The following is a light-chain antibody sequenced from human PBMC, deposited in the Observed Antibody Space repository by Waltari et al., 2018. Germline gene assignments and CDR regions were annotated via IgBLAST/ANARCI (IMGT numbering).Light chain of an antibody. CDR1: QSVSRT. CDR3: QHYVRLPVT. CDR2: GAS. Sequence: SCGASQSVSRTLAWYQQKPGQAPRLLIYGASTRAAGIPDRISGSGSGTDFSLTISRLEPEDFAVYYCQHYVRLPVTFGQGTKVEIK. V-gene: IGKV3-20*01. J-gene: IGKJ1*01.